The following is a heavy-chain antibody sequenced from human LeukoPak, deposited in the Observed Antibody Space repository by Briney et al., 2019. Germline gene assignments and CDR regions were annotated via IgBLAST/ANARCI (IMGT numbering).Heavy chain of an antibody. D-gene: IGHD3-9*01. CDR2: IYYSGST. J-gene: IGHJ6*02. Sequence: PSETLSLTCTVSGGSISSYYWSWIRRPPGKGLEWIGYIYYSGSTNYNPSLKSRVTISVDTSKNQFSLKLSSVTAADTAVYYCARGLKEYYDILTGSLYYYGMDVWGQGTTVTVSS. CDR1: GGSISSYY. V-gene: IGHV4-59*01. CDR3: ARGLKEYYDILTGSLYYYGMDV.